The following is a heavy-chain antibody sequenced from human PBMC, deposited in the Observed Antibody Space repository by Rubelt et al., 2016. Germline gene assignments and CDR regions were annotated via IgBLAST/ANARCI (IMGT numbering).Heavy chain of an antibody. V-gene: IGHV5-51*01. CDR3: ARTTVTHDYFDY. CDR2: IYPGDSVT. J-gene: IGHJ4*02. Sequence: EVQLVQSGAEVKKPGESLKISCKGSGYSFTSYWIGWVRQMTGKGLGWMGIIYPGDSVTRYGPSFQVQVTISADKSISTAYLQWSSLKASDTAMYYCARTTVTHDYFDYWGQGTLVTVSS. CDR1: GYSFTSYW. D-gene: IGHD4-11*01.